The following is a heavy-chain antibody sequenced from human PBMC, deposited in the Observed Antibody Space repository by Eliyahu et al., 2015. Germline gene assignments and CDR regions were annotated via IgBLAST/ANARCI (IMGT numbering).Heavy chain of an antibody. D-gene: IGHD6-13*01. Sequence: QVQLQQWGAGLLKPSETLSRTCAVXGGSFSGYYWSWIRQPPGKGLEWIGEINHSGGTNYNPSLKXRVTVSVDTSKNQFSLKLTSVTAADTAVYYCARGVRSRGPFDYWGQGTLVTVSS. CDR2: INHSGGT. CDR1: GGSFSGYY. V-gene: IGHV4-34*01. J-gene: IGHJ4*02. CDR3: ARGVRSRGPFDY.